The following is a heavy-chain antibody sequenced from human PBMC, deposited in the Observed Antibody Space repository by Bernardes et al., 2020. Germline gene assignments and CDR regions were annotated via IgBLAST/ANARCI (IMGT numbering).Heavy chain of an antibody. D-gene: IGHD4-17*01. V-gene: IGHV4-59*08. CDR2: IYSIGST. Sequence: SETLSLTCTVSGASIRSFYWSWIRQPPGKGLEWIGYIYSIGSTSYNPSLKSRVTISLDTSKNHFSLKLSSVTAADTAVYYCARQGLRGQRDYGANSDPFDYWGQGTLVTVSS. CDR1: GASIRSFY. CDR3: ARQGLRGQRDYGANSDPFDY. J-gene: IGHJ4*02.